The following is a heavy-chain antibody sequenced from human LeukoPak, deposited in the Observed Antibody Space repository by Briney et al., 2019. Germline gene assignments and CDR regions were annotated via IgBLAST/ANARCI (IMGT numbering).Heavy chain of an antibody. Sequence: PGGSLRLSCAASGFTFSSYEMNWVRQAPGKGLEWVSYISSSGSTIYYADSVKGRFTISRDNAKNPLYLQMNSLRAEDTAVYYCARDSSGYYPDYWGQGTLVTVSS. V-gene: IGHV3-48*03. CDR3: ARDSSGYYPDY. J-gene: IGHJ4*02. CDR2: ISSSGSTI. CDR1: GFTFSSYE. D-gene: IGHD3-22*01.